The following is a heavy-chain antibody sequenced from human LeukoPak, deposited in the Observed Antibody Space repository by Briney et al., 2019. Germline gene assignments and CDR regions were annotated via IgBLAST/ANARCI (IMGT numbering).Heavy chain of an antibody. CDR2: IGNNGGGI. CDR3: AKVRAPSGWFNSDY. J-gene: IGHJ4*02. Sequence: GGSLRLSCAASGFTFSTYTMYWVRHPPGKRLEWVSIIGNNGGGIHYADSVKGRFTISRDNSKNTLYLQMNSLRVEDTAAYYCAKVRAPSGWFNSDYWGQGTLVTVCS. V-gene: IGHV3-23*01. D-gene: IGHD6-19*01. CDR1: GFTFSTYT.